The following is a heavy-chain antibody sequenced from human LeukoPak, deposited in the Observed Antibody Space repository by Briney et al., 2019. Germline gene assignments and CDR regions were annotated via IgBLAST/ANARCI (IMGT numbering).Heavy chain of an antibody. CDR2: IKQDGSEK. CDR1: GFSFSTYA. V-gene: IGHV3-7*01. D-gene: IGHD2-2*01. Sequence: GGSLRLSCVASGFSFSTYAMTWVRQSPGKGLEWVANIKQDGSEKYYVDSVKGRFTISRDNAKNSLYLQMNSLRAEDTAVYYCARDCSSTSCYQAFDYWGQGTLVTVSS. J-gene: IGHJ4*02. CDR3: ARDCSSTSCYQAFDY.